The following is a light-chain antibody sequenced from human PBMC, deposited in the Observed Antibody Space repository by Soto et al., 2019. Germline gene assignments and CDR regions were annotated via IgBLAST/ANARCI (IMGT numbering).Light chain of an antibody. CDR3: QQCSNCPPT. V-gene: IGKV3-11*01. CDR2: DTS. Sequence: EIGFTQCVRTLSLSPGERATLSCRASQSVARCLAWYEQKPGQAPRLLIFDTSKRATGIPARFSGSGSGTDFALTISSLEPEDFAVYYCQQCSNCPPTFGQGTKVDIK. CDR1: QSVARC. J-gene: IGKJ1*01.